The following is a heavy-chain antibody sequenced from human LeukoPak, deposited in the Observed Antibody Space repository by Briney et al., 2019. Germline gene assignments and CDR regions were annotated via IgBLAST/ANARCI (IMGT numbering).Heavy chain of an antibody. CDR1: GGSISSYY. D-gene: IGHD6-19*01. CDR3: AREAVPDGMDV. V-gene: IGHV4-59*12. Sequence: SETLSLTCTVSGGSISSYYWSWIRQPPGKGLEWIGYIYYSGSTYYNPSLKNRVTISVDTSKNQFSLKLSSVTAADTAVYYCAREAVPDGMDVWGQGTTVTVSS. CDR2: IYYSGST. J-gene: IGHJ6*02.